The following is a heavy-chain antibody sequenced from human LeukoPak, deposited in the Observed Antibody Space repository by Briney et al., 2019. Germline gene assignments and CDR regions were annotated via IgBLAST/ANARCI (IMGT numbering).Heavy chain of an antibody. V-gene: IGHV4-39*01. CDR1: GGSISSGSYY. J-gene: IGHJ5*02. CDR2: IYYSGST. CDR3: ARHLLWFGELRRILNWFDP. Sequence: SETLSLTCTVSGGSISSGSYYWGWIRQPPGKGLEWIGSIYYSGSTYYNPSLKSRVTISVDTSKNQFSLKLSSVTAADTAVYYCARHLLWFGELRRILNWFDPWGQGTLVTVSS. D-gene: IGHD3-10*01.